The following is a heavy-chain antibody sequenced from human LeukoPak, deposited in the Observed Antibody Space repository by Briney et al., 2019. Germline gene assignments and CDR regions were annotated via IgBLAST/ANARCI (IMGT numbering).Heavy chain of an antibody. Sequence: QPGGSLRLSCAASGFTFSSYAMSWVRQAPGKGLEWVSAISGSGGSTYYADSVKGRFTISRDNSKNTLYLQMNSLRAEDTAVYYCAKAYTPSRVWGSYRAEYYFDYWGQGTLVTVSS. D-gene: IGHD3-16*02. V-gene: IGHV3-23*01. CDR3: AKAYTPSRVWGSYRAEYYFDY. CDR1: GFTFSSYA. CDR2: ISGSGGST. J-gene: IGHJ4*02.